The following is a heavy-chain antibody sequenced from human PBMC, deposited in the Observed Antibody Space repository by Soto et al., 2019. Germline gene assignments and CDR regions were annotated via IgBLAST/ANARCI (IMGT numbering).Heavy chain of an antibody. D-gene: IGHD4-17*01. V-gene: IGHV3-21*01. CDR3: ARDRYGDYGMDV. CDR1: GFTFSNYA. CDR2: FGVGGNYI. J-gene: IGHJ6*02. Sequence: RLSCAASGFTFSNYAMNWVRQAPGKGLEWVSGFGVGGNYIYYADSVKGRFTISRDNAKNSLYLQMNSLRDEDTAVYYCARDRYGDYGMDVWGQGTTVTVSS.